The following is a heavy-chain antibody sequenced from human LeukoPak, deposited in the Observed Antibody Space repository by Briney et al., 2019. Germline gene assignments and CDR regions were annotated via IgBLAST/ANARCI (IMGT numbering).Heavy chain of an antibody. CDR1: RFAFHNYA. V-gene: IGHV3-23*01. CDR3: GKDPNGNVIGAFDF. Sequence: GGSLRLSCAASRFAFHNYAMTWIRQAPERGLEWVSSISVDGGDIKYTDSAKGRFTISRDNSKGTLYLQMDSLRVEDTAVYYCGKDPNGNVIGAFDFWGQGTMVTVSS. CDR2: ISVDGGDI. D-gene: IGHD4-23*01. J-gene: IGHJ3*01.